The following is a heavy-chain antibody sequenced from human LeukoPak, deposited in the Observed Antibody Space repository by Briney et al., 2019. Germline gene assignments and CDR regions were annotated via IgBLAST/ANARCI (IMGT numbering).Heavy chain of an antibody. CDR2: IYYSGRT. CDR1: GVSISSTSYY. V-gene: IGHV4-39*07. J-gene: IGHJ3*02. Sequence: PSETLSLTCTVSGVSISSTSYYWGWIRQPPGKGLEWIGSIYYSGRTYYNPSLKSRVTTSVDTSKNQFSLRLSSVTPADAAIYYCARETRTSWSFDIWGQGTIVTVSS. D-gene: IGHD6-6*01. CDR3: ARETRTSWSFDI.